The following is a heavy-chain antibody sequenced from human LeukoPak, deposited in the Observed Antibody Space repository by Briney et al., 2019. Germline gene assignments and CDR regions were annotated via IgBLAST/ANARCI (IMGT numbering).Heavy chain of an antibody. CDR3: AKRGVVIRAILVGFHKEAYYFDS. V-gene: IGHV3-23*01. CDR1: GITLSNYG. Sequence: PGGSLRLSCAVSGITLSNYGMSWVRQAPGKGLEWVAGISGSGGRTDCADSVKGRFTISRDNPKNTLYLQMNSLRAEDTAVYFCAKRGVVIRAILVGFHKEAYYFDSWGQGALVTVSS. J-gene: IGHJ4*02. CDR2: ISGSGGRT. D-gene: IGHD2-21*01.